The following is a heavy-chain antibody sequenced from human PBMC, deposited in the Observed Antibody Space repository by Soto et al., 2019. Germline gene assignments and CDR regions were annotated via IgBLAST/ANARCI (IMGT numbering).Heavy chain of an antibody. V-gene: IGHV3-30*18. CDR3: AKDRVVRRDYYYYGMDV. CDR2: ISYDGSNK. J-gene: IGHJ6*02. Sequence: GGSLRLSCAASGFTFSSYGMHWVRQAPGKGLEWVAVISYDGSNKYYADSVKGRFTISRDNSKNTLYLQMNSLRAEDTAVYYCAKDRVVRRDYYYYGMDVWGQGITVTVSS. CDR1: GFTFSSYG. D-gene: IGHD3-10*02.